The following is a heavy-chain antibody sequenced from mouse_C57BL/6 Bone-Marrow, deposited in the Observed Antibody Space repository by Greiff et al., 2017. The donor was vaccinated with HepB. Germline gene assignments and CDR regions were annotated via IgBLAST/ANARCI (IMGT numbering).Heavy chain of an antibody. CDR3: AREGYDRVYYAMDY. Sequence: VQLQQPGAELVKPGDSVKLSCKASGYTFTSDWMHWVKQRPGQGLEWIGMIHPNSGSTNYNEKFKSKATLTVDKSSSTAYMQLSSLTSEDSAVYYCAREGYDRVYYAMDYWGQGTSVTVSS. CDR1: GYTFTSDW. D-gene: IGHD3-1*01. V-gene: IGHV1-64*01. J-gene: IGHJ4*01. CDR2: IHPNSGST.